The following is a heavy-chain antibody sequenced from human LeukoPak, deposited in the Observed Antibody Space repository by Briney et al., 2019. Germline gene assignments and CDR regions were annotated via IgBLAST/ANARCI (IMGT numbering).Heavy chain of an antibody. Sequence: GASVKVSCKASGGTFSSYAISWVRQAPGQGLEWMGRIIPILGIANYAQKFQGRVTITADKSTSTAYMELSSLRSKDTAVYYCARSGHRDGYNYGYWGQGTLVTVSS. V-gene: IGHV1-69*04. J-gene: IGHJ4*02. CDR3: ARSGHRDGYNYGY. D-gene: IGHD5-24*01. CDR2: IIPILGIA. CDR1: GGTFSSYA.